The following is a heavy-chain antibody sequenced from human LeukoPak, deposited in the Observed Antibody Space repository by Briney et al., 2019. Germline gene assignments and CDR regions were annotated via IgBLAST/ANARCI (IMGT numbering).Heavy chain of an antibody. Sequence: SETLSLTCTVSGGSISSYYWSWIRQPPGKGLEWIGYIYYSGSTNYNPSLKSQVTISVDTSKNQFSLKLSSVAAADTAVYYCAGTSIAVAGSFDYWGQGTLVTVSS. D-gene: IGHD6-19*01. CDR1: GGSISSYY. V-gene: IGHV4-59*01. J-gene: IGHJ4*02. CDR3: AGTSIAVAGSFDY. CDR2: IYYSGST.